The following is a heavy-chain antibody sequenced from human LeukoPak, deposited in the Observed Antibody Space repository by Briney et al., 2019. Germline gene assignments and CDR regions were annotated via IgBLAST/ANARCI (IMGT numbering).Heavy chain of an antibody. Sequence: SETLSLTCAVYGGSFSGYYWSWIRQPPGKGLEWIGYIYYSGSTNYNPSLKSRVSISVDTSKNQFSLKLSSVTAADTAVYYCATHHRGSTPAFDYWGQGTLVTVSS. V-gene: IGHV4-59*01. J-gene: IGHJ4*02. CDR2: IYYSGST. CDR1: GGSFSGYY. CDR3: ATHHRGSTPAFDY. D-gene: IGHD2-2*01.